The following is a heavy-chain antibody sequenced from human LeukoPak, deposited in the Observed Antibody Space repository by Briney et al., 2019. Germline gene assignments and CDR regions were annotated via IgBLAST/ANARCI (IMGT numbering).Heavy chain of an antibody. CDR2: ISGSGVYT. CDR3: AKAVDLATISVDI. D-gene: IGHD5-24*01. Sequence: GGSLRLSCAASGFTFDSYGMNWVPQAPGKGLEWVSGISGSGVYTYYADSVKGRFTISRDNSKNTLYLVMNSLRVDDTAVYYCAKAVDLATISVDIWGQGTMVTVSS. CDR1: GFTFDSYG. V-gene: IGHV3-23*01. J-gene: IGHJ3*02.